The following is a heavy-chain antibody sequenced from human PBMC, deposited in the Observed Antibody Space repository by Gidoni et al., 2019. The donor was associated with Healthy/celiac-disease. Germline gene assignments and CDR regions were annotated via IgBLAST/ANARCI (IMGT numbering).Heavy chain of an antibody. Sequence: EVQLVESGGGLVKPGGSLRLSCAASGFTFSNAWMSWVRQAPGKGLEWVGRIKSKTDGGTTDYAAPVKGRFTISRDDSKNTLYLQMNSLKTEDTAVYYCTTTYSGSYFFAFDIWGQGTMVTVSS. CDR1: GFTFSNAW. V-gene: IGHV3-15*01. CDR2: IKSKTDGGTT. J-gene: IGHJ3*02. D-gene: IGHD1-26*01. CDR3: TTTYSGSYFFAFDI.